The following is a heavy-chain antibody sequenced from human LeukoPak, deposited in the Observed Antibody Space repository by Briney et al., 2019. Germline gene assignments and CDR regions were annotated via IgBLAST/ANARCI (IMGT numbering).Heavy chain of an antibody. CDR1: GFTFSSYS. CDR3: AKDLPAAVD. V-gene: IGHV3-21*01. D-gene: IGHD2-2*01. CDR2: ISRVSTDI. Sequence: GGSLRLSCAASGFTFSSYSMSWVRQAPGKGLEGVSFISRVSTDIYHADSVKGRFTISRDNAKNSLYLQMNNLRAEDTAIYYCAKDLPAAVDWGQGTLVTVSS. J-gene: IGHJ4*02.